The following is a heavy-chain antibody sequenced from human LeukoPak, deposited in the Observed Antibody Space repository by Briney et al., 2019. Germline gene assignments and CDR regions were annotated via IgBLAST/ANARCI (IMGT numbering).Heavy chain of an antibody. D-gene: IGHD3-22*01. V-gene: IGHV4-4*07. CDR3: AGEGHYYDSSGYYYGGEDY. J-gene: IGHJ4*02. Sequence: SETLSLTCTVSGGSISSYYWSWIRQPAGKGLEWIGRIYTRGSTNYNPSLKSRVTMSVDTSKNQFSLKLSSVTAPDTAVYYCAGEGHYYDSSGYYYGGEDYWGQGTLVTVSS. CDR1: GGSISSYY. CDR2: IYTRGST.